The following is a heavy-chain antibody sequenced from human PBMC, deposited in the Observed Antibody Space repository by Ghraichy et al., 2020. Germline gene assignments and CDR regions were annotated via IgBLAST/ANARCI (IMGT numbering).Heavy chain of an antibody. CDR1: GFTFSSYA. D-gene: IGHD6-19*01. CDR3: ARDFVVAGTDYYYGMDV. V-gene: IGHV3-30*04. CDR2: ISYDGSNK. Sequence: GGSLRLSCAASGFTFSSYAMHWVRQAPGKGLEWVAVISYDGSNKYYADSVKGRFTISRDNSKNTLYLQMNSLRAEDTAVYYCARDFVVAGTDYYYGMDVWGQGTTVTVSS. J-gene: IGHJ6*02.